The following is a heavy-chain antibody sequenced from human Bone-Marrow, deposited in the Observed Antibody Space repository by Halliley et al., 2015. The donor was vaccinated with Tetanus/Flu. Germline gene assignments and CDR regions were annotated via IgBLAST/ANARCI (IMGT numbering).Heavy chain of an antibody. V-gene: IGHV4-59*01. Sequence: TLFLTCTVSGGSIRNFYWSWIRQPPGKGLEWIGYISYRGNTNYNPSLESRVTMSVDTSKNQFSLNLRSVTTADSALYYCARETPPSDAFDIWGQGTLVSVSS. CDR3: ARETPPSDAFDI. CDR1: GGSIRNFY. J-gene: IGHJ3*02. CDR2: ISYRGNT.